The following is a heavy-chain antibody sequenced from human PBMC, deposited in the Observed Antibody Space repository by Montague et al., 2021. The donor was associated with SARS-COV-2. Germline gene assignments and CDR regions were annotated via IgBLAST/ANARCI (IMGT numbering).Heavy chain of an antibody. D-gene: IGHD3-22*01. V-gene: IGHV4-59*01. CDR2: RYYSGST. Sequence: SETLSLTCTVSGGSISSYYCHWIWQPQGQGMELIGYRYYSGSTNYNHYPSRRVTISVDTSKNQFQLKLSSVTAAETDVYYCARAHGVNYDSSGWRFDPWGQGTLVTVSS. J-gene: IGHJ5*02. CDR1: GGSISSYY. CDR3: ARAHGVNYDSSGWRFDP.